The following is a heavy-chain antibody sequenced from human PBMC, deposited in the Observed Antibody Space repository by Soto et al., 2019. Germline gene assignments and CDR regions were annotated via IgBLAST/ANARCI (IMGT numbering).Heavy chain of an antibody. J-gene: IGHJ5*02. V-gene: IGHV1-69*01. CDR3: ARSYDSGSYGSFDP. CDR1: GGTFSSYA. CDR2: IIPIFGTT. D-gene: IGHD3-16*01. Sequence: QIQLVQSGAEVKKPGSSVKVSCKASGGTFSSYAINWVRQAPGQGLEWMGGIIPIFGTTTYAQKFQGRVTIAADESAITAYMELNSLGSEDTAIYYCARSYDSGSYGSFDPWGQGTLVTVSS.